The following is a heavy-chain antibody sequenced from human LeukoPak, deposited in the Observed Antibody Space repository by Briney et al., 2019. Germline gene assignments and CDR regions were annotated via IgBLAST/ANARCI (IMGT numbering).Heavy chain of an antibody. CDR1: GYTFTSYD. V-gene: IGHV1-8*01. CDR3: ARGPPNWGYDY. J-gene: IGHJ4*02. CDR2: MSPNSGDT. Sequence: VASVNVSCTASGYTFTSYDFNWVRQATGQRPEWMGWMSPNSGDTGYAQKFQDRVTMTRNTSISTAYMELGSLRSDDTAVYYCARGPPNWGYDYWGPGTLVTVSS. D-gene: IGHD7-27*01.